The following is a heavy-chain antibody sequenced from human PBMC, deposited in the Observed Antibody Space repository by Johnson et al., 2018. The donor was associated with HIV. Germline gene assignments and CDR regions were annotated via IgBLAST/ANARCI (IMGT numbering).Heavy chain of an antibody. CDR1: GFTFSSYA. J-gene: IGHJ3*02. CDR3: AKSTQASIFRESGPYGAFDI. Sequence: VQLVESGGGLVQPGGSLRLSCAASGFTFSSYAMHWVRQAPGKGLEYVSAISSNGGSTYYANSVKGRFTISRDNSKNTLYLQMGSLRVEDTAVYYCAKSTQASIFRESGPYGAFDIWGQGTMVTVSS. D-gene: IGHD3-3*02. CDR2: ISSNGGST. V-gene: IGHV3-64*01.